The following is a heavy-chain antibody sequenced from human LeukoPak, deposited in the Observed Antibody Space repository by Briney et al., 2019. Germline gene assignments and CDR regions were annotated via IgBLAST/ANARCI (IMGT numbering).Heavy chain of an antibody. J-gene: IGHJ5*02. V-gene: IGHV3-48*02. Sequence: PGGSLRLSCAASGFTFSSYAMNWVGQAPGKGLEWVSYISNTGGIIYYAGSVKGRFTISRDNAKNLLYLQMNSLRDEDTAVYYCARDVARIGVSGDWFDPWGQGTLVTVSS. CDR2: ISNTGGII. D-gene: IGHD6-19*01. CDR3: ARDVARIGVSGDWFDP. CDR1: GFTFSSYA.